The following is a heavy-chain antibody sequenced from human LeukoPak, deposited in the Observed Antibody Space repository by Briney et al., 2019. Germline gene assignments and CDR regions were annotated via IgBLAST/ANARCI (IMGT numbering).Heavy chain of an antibody. V-gene: IGHV1-8*03. CDR3: ARTRQPTGWDYFDY. J-gene: IGHJ4*02. Sequence: ASVKVSCKASGYTFTTYDINWVRQATGQGLEWLGWMNPSSGNTGYAQKFQGRVTITRDTSINTAYMELSSLRSEDTAIYYCARTRQPTGWDYFDYWGQGTLVTVSS. D-gene: IGHD3-9*01. CDR1: GYTFTTYD. CDR2: MNPSSGNT.